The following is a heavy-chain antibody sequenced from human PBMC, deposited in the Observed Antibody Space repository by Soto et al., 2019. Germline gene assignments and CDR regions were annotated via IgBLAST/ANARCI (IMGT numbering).Heavy chain of an antibody. CDR1: GFTFSRYE. D-gene: IGHD2-2*01. Sequence: EVQLVESGGDLVQPGGSLRLSCAASGFTFSRYEMNWVRQAPGKGLEWISYISTSGSTIYYADSVKGRFTISRDNSRNTVFLQMSALRAEDTALYYCATARHCSSAACPAAEWGQGTLITVSS. CDR2: ISTSGSTI. J-gene: IGHJ4*02. CDR3: ATARHCSSAACPAAE. V-gene: IGHV3-48*03.